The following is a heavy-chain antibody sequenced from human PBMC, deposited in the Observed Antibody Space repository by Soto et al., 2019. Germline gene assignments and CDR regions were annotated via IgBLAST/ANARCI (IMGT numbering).Heavy chain of an antibody. CDR2: ISYDGSNK. D-gene: IGHD7-27*01. CDR3: ARARDQLGIGAFDI. V-gene: IGHV3-30*04. CDR1: GFTFSSYA. J-gene: IGHJ3*02. Sequence: GGSLRLSCAASGFTFSSYAMHWVRQAPGKGLEWVAVISYDGSNKYYADSVKGRFTISRDNSKNTLYLQMNSLRAEDTAVYYCARARDQLGIGAFDIWGQGTMVTVSS.